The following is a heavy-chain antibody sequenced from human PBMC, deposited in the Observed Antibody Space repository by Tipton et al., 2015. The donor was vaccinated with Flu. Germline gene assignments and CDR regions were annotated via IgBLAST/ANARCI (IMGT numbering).Heavy chain of an antibody. D-gene: IGHD3-3*01. CDR2: INPNSGGT. V-gene: IGHV1-2*02. J-gene: IGHJ4*02. CDR1: GYTFTGYY. Sequence: QSGPEVKKPGASVKVSCKASGYTFTGYYMHWVRQAPGQGLEWMGWINPNSGGTNYAQKFQGRVTMTRDTSISTAYMELSRLRSDDTAVYYCARVRHYDFWSGYEYYFDYWGQGTLVTVSS. CDR3: ARVRHYDFWSGYEYYFDY.